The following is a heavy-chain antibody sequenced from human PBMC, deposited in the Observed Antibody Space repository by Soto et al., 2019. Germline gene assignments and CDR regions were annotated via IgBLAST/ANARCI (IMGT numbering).Heavy chain of an antibody. J-gene: IGHJ4*02. CDR2: IYDSGSS. D-gene: IGHD5-12*01. Sequence: SETLSLTCTVSGASISSGDYFWSWIRQSPGKGLQWIGYIYDSGSSYYNPSLKSRVTMSVDTSKNQFSLKLSSVTAADTAVYYCVREKGYISGPKNFDYWGQGTLGTVSS. CDR1: GASISSGDYF. CDR3: VREKGYISGPKNFDY. V-gene: IGHV4-30-4*01.